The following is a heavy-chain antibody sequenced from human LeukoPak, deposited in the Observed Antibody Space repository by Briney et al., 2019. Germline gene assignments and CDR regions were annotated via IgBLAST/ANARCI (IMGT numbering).Heavy chain of an antibody. J-gene: IGHJ4*02. CDR2: MYHSGST. CDR3: VRGIPPDY. CDR1: GYSISSGYY. D-gene: IGHD1-14*01. Sequence: PSETLSLTCAVSGYSISSGYYWGWIRQPPGKGLEWIANMYHSGSTYYNPSLKSRVTISVDTSKNQLSLKLNFVTAADTAMYYCVRGIPPDYWGPGILVAVSS. V-gene: IGHV4-38-2*01.